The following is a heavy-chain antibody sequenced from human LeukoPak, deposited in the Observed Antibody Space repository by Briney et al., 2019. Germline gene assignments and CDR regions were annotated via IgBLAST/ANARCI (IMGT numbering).Heavy chain of an antibody. Sequence: GGSLRHSCAASGFTFSSYDMHWVRQATGKGLEWVSAIGTAGDTYYPGSVKGRFTISRENAKNSLYLQMNSLRAGDTAVYYCARSQGTLYDRAFDIWGQGTMVTVSS. CDR2: IGTAGDT. CDR3: ARSQGTLYDRAFDI. J-gene: IGHJ3*02. D-gene: IGHD3-22*01. V-gene: IGHV3-13*01. CDR1: GFTFSSYD.